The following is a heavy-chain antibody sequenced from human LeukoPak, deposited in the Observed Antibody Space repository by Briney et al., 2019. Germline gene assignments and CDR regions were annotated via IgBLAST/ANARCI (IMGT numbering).Heavy chain of an antibody. CDR2: IKQDGSEK. V-gene: IGHV3-7*01. J-gene: IGHJ4*02. D-gene: IGHD3-16*01. CDR1: GFTFSTYW. CDR3: ARELGVLPGNQGLDY. Sequence: PGGSLRLSCAASGFTFSTYWMTWVRQAPGKGLEWVANIKQDGSEKYYVDSVKGRFTISRDNAKNSLYLQMNSLRAEDTAVYYCARELGVLPGNQGLDYWGQGTLVTVSS.